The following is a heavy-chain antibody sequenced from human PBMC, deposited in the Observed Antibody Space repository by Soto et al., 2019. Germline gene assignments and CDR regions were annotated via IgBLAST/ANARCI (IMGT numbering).Heavy chain of an antibody. CDR1: GFTFSSYA. CDR2: ISGSGRST. D-gene: IGHD6-19*01. Sequence: GVSLRLSCSASGFTFSSYAMSWVRQAPGKGLECVSAISGSGRSTYYADSVKGRFTISRDNSKNSLYLQMNSLRAEDTAVYYCAKDPFAVAGIWFDPWGQGTLATVSS. J-gene: IGHJ5*02. CDR3: AKDPFAVAGIWFDP. V-gene: IGHV3-23*01.